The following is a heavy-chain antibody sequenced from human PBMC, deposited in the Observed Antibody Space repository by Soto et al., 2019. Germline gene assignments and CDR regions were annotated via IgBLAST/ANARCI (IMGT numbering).Heavy chain of an antibody. Sequence: QVQVVQSGAEVKKPGASVKVSCKASGYTFTSYFITWVRQAPGQGLEWMGWISAYNGNTNYAQMLQGRVTMTTDTSTSTAYKELRSLRSDDTAVYYCARQNYYSGMDVWGQGTTVTGSS. CDR2: ISAYNGNT. CDR1: GYTFTSYF. J-gene: IGHJ6*02. CDR3: ARQNYYSGMDV. V-gene: IGHV1-18*01.